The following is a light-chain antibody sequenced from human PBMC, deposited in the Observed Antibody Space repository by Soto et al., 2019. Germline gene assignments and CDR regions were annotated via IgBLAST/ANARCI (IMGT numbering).Light chain of an antibody. CDR1: SSDVGGYNY. CDR3: SSYTSSSTLGV. V-gene: IGLV2-14*01. Sequence: QSVLTQPASVSGSPGQSITISCTGTSSDVGGYNYVSWYQQHPGKAPKLMIYDVSNRPSRVSNRFSDSKSGNTASLTISGLQAEDEADYYCSSYTSSSTLGVFGTGTKLTVL. CDR2: DVS. J-gene: IGLJ1*01.